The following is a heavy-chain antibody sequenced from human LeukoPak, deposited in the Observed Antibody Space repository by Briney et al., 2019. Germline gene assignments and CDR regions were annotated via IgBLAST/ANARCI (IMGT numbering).Heavy chain of an antibody. CDR3: ARVPLTEHHYYDSSGYWVWFDP. CDR2: IIPIFGTA. D-gene: IGHD3-22*01. J-gene: IGHJ5*02. V-gene: IGHV1-69*05. CDR1: GGTFSSYA. Sequence: ASVKVSCKASGGTFSSYAISWVRQAPGQGLEWMGGIIPIFGTANYAQKFQGRVTITTDESTSTAYMELSSLRSEDTAVYYCARVPLTEHHYYDSSGYWVWFDPWGQGTLVTVSS.